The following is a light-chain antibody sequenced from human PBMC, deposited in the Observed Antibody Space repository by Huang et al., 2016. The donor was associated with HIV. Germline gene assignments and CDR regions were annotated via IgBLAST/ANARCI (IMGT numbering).Light chain of an antibody. J-gene: IGKJ1*01. CDR2: GAS. CDR1: RSVYSSSTSKDY. V-gene: IGKV4-1*01. CDR3: QQYYSSPQT. Sequence: DIIMTQSPDSLAVSLGERATLNCRSSRSVYSSSTSKDYMAWFQQKPGQPPRLLLFGASTREAVVPDRFTGSGSGTHFTLTIASLEAEDAAIYYCQQYYSSPQTFGQGTRVEVK.